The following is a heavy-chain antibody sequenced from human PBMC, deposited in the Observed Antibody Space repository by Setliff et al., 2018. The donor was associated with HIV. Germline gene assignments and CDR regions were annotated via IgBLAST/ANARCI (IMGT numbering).Heavy chain of an antibody. CDR2: ISSSGRT. CDR3: ARETSSSWFDY. V-gene: IGHV4-4*08. CDR1: GGSISNYY. D-gene: IGHD6-13*01. Sequence: PSETLSLTCTVSGGSISNYYWSWIRQPPGKGLEWIGYISSSGRTSYNPSLMSRVTMSLDTSKNQYSLKVNSVTAADTAVYYCARETSSSWFDYWGQGSLVTVSS. J-gene: IGHJ4*02.